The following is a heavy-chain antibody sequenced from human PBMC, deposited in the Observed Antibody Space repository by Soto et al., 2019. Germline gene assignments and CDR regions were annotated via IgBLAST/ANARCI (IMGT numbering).Heavy chain of an antibody. V-gene: IGHV4-39*01. CDR2: IYHSGST. D-gene: IGHD4-17*01. CDR1: GGSISSGSYY. J-gene: IGHJ4*02. Sequence: QLQLQELGPGLAKPSETLSLICTVSGGSISSGSYYWGWIRQPPGKGLEWIGNIYHSGSTTYNSSLKSRVTISVDASKNQFSLKLSSVTAADTALYYCARLTVSRGFAYWGQGTLVSVSS. CDR3: ARLTVSRGFAY.